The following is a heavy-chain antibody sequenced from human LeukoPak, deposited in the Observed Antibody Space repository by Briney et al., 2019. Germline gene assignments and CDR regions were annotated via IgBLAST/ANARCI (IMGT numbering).Heavy chain of an antibody. D-gene: IGHD3-10*01. CDR1: GFTFSTYA. CDR2: ISGSGTST. CDR3: AKDLYYGSGSKFDD. Sequence: GGSLRLSCAASGFTFSTYAMGWVRQAPGKGLEWVSFISGSGTSTYYADSVKGRFTISRDNSKNTLSLQMNSLRVEDTAAYYCAKDLYYGSGSKFDDWGQGTLVTVSS. J-gene: IGHJ4*02. V-gene: IGHV3-23*01.